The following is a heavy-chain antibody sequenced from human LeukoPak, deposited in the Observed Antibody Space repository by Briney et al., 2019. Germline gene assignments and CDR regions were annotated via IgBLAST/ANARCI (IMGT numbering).Heavy chain of an antibody. Sequence: GGSLRLSCAASGFTFSSYGMHWIRQAPGKGLEWVALISYDGSSKYYADSVKGRFTISRDNSKNTLYLQMNSLRAEDTAVYYCASYLSGSYYNDAFDIWGQGTMVTVSS. CDR2: ISYDGSSK. CDR1: GFTFSSYG. V-gene: IGHV3-30*03. J-gene: IGHJ3*02. D-gene: IGHD1-26*01. CDR3: ASYLSGSYYNDAFDI.